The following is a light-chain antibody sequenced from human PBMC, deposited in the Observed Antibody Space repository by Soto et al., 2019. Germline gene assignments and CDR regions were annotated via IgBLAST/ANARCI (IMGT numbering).Light chain of an antibody. CDR3: QQTYSASRA. CDR1: QNINKY. J-gene: IGKJ1*01. V-gene: IGKV1-39*01. CDR2: TTS. Sequence: DIQMTQSPSSLSASVGDRVTITCRTSQNINKYLNWYQQEPGKAPKLLIYTTSSLKSGVPTRFSGSGFGTEFTLTINNLQPEDLATYFCQQTYSASRAFGQGTKVEIK.